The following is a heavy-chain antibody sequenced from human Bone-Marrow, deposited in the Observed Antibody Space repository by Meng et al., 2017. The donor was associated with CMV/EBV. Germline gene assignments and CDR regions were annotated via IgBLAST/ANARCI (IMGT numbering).Heavy chain of an antibody. CDR1: GGSFSGYY. J-gene: IGHJ4*02. CDR3: ARAPYGDY. D-gene: IGHD4-17*01. CDR2: INHSGST. Sequence: SETLSLTCAVYGGSFSGYYWSWIRQPPGKGLEWIGEINHSGSTNYNPSLKSRVTISVDTSKNQFSLKLSSVTAADTAVYYCARAPYGDYGGQGTLVTVSS. V-gene: IGHV4-34*01.